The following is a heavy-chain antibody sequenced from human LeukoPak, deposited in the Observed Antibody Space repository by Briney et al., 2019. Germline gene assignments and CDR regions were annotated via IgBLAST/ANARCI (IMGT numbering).Heavy chain of an antibody. J-gene: IGHJ4*02. D-gene: IGHD2-15*01. Sequence: PSETLSLTCTVSGGSISSSSYYWGWIRQPPGKGLEWIGSIYYSGSTYYNPSLKSRVTISADTSKNHFSLKLTSVTAADTAVYFCAKQAYCSGANCYPFDYWGQGILVTVSS. V-gene: IGHV4-39*01. CDR3: AKQAYCSGANCYPFDY. CDR1: GGSISSSSYY. CDR2: IYYSGST.